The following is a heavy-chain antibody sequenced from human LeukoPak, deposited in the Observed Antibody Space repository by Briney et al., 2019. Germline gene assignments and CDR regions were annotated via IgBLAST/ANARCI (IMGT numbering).Heavy chain of an antibody. Sequence: SETLSLTCTVSGYSITSGYHWVWIRQPPGKGLDWIASIFHTGSSYYNPSLKSRVTISVDKSKNQFSLKLSSVTAADTAVYYCARDSVYSGSSLDYWGQGTLVTVSS. D-gene: IGHD1-26*01. J-gene: IGHJ4*02. CDR3: ARDSVYSGSSLDY. CDR1: GYSITSGYH. V-gene: IGHV4-38-2*02. CDR2: IFHTGSS.